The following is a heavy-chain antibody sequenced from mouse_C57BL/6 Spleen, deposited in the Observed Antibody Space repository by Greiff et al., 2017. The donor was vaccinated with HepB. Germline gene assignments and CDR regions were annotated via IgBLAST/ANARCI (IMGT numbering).Heavy chain of an antibody. D-gene: IGHD2-4*01. CDR3: ERGGDDDAAGFAY. CDR1: GYTFTSYW. Sequence: QVQLQQPGAELVKPGASVKLSCKASGYTFTSYWMHWVKQRPGQGLEWIGMIHPNSGSTNYNEKFKSKATLTVDKSSSTAYMQLSSLTSEDSAVYYCERGGDDDAAGFAYWGQGTLVTVSA. V-gene: IGHV1-64*01. CDR2: IHPNSGST. J-gene: IGHJ3*01.